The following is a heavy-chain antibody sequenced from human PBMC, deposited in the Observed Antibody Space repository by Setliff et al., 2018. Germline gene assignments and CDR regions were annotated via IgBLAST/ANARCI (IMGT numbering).Heavy chain of an antibody. CDR3: ATNPYQLLNFDY. V-gene: IGHV4-31*11. Sequence: PSETLSLTCAVSGYSISSGYYWTWIRQHPGKGLEWIGYIYYSGSAYYNPSLKSRVSISVDTSKNQFSLNLSSVTAADTAVYYCATNPYQLLNFDYWGQGTLVTVSS. D-gene: IGHD2-2*01. J-gene: IGHJ4*02. CDR2: IYYSGSA. CDR1: GYSISSGYY.